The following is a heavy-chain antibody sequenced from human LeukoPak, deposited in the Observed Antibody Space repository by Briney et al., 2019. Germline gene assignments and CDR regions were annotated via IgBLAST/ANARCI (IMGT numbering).Heavy chain of an antibody. CDR2: INEDGSDK. Sequence: GGSLTLSCAASGFTFSSSWKTWVRQAPGKGLEWVAHINEDGSDKYYVDSVTGRFSISRDNTKNSLYLQMSSLRAEDTAVYYCATWSNAWEFDYWGQGTLVSVSS. CDR1: GFTFSSSW. CDR3: ATWSNAWEFDY. J-gene: IGHJ4*02. V-gene: IGHV3-7*05. D-gene: IGHD1-26*01.